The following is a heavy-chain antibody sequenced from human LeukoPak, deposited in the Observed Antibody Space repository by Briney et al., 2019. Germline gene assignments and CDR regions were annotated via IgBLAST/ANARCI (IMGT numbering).Heavy chain of an antibody. D-gene: IGHD2-15*01. CDR3: ARALGYCSGGSCTRGYNWFDP. Sequence: SETLSLTCTVSGGSISSSDYYWGWIRQPPGKGLEWIGSIYYGGSTYYNLSLKSRVTISVDTSMNQFSLKLSFVTTADTAVYYCARALGYCSGGSCTRGYNWFDPWGQGTLVTVPS. CDR2: IYYGGST. V-gene: IGHV4-39*01. J-gene: IGHJ5*02. CDR1: GGSISSSDYY.